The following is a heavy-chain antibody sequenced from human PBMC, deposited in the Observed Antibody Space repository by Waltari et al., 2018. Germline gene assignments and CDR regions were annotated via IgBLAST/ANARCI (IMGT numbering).Heavy chain of an antibody. CDR1: GFASCGSN. J-gene: IGHJ4*02. Sequence: EVELVESGGGLVKPGESRRCSGGVSGFASCGSNMNWARQAPGRGLEWVSFISSDGKNKYYADSVKGRVTISRDNAKNSVYLQMNSLGVDDTAVYYCARSWNDPDYFDYWGLGTLVAVSS. D-gene: IGHD1-1*01. V-gene: IGHV3-21*01. CDR3: ARSWNDPDYFDY. CDR2: ISSDGKNK.